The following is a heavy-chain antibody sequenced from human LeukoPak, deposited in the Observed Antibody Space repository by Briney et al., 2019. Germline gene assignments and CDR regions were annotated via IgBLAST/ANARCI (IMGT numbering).Heavy chain of an antibody. V-gene: IGHV3-30*02. CDR3: ARDWELRFLEWLFDP. Sequence: GGSLRLSCEASGITFSGSGMHWVRQAPGKGLEWVAFIRSDGSNKNYADSVKGRFTISRDNAKNSLYLQMNSLRAEDTAVYYCARDWELRFLEWLFDPWGQGTLVTVSS. D-gene: IGHD3-3*01. J-gene: IGHJ5*02. CDR1: GITFSGSG. CDR2: IRSDGSNK.